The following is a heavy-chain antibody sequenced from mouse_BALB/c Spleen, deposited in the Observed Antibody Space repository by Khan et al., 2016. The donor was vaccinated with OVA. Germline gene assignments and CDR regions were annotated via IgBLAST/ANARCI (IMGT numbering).Heavy chain of an antibody. J-gene: IGHJ4*01. CDR1: GYTFTNYG. Sequence: QIQLVQSGPELKKPGETVKISCKASGYTFTNYGMNWVKQAPGKGLKWMGFINTYTGEPTYADDFKGRFAFSLETSASPASLQINTLQNEDTSTYFCARVGYSGTMDYWGQGTSVTVSS. D-gene: IGHD2-14*01. CDR3: ARVGYSGTMDY. V-gene: IGHV9-3-1*01. CDR2: INTYTGEP.